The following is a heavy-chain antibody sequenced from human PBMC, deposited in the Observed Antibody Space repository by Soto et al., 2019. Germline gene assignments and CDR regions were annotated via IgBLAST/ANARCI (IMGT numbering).Heavy chain of an antibody. Sequence: ASVKVSCKASGYTFTSYGISWVRQAPGQGLEWMGWISAYNGNTNYAQKLQGRVTMTTDTSTSTAYMELRSLRSDDTAVYYCASGPLQDSIGYSDYWGQGTLVTVSS. J-gene: IGHJ4*02. CDR2: ISAYNGNT. D-gene: IGHD3-22*01. V-gene: IGHV1-18*04. CDR3: ASGPLQDSIGYSDY. CDR1: GYTFTSYG.